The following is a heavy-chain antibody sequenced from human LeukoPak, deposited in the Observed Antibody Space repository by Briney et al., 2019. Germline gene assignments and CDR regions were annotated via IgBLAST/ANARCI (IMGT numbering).Heavy chain of an antibody. CDR3: ASTRRAAVAGRFDS. J-gene: IGHJ4*02. D-gene: IGHD6-19*01. CDR1: GASMSSNY. CDR2: IYHSGNT. V-gene: IGHV4-4*09. Sequence: SETLSLTCNVSGASMSSNYWSWIRQPPGKGLEVIGYIYHSGNTNYSPSLESRVTMSVDVSKNQFSLRVHFVSAADTAVYYCASTRRAAVAGRFDSWGQGTLVTVSS.